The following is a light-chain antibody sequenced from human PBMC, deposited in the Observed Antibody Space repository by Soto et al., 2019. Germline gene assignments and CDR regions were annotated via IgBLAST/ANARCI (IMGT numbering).Light chain of an antibody. CDR3: QEDDTLLRT. J-gene: IGKJ4*02. Sequence: SVLSQSTGTLSLSLGERATLFCSSSQSVTSSFLAWYQQKPGQAPRLLIYDASTRATGIPDKFSGSGSGTDFTLTISKQKPEDFALYYCQEDDTLLRTFGEGTILEIK. CDR2: DAS. CDR1: QSVTSSF. V-gene: IGKV3-20*01.